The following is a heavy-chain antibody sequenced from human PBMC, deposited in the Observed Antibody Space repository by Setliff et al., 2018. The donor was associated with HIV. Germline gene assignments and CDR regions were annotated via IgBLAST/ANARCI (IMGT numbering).Heavy chain of an antibody. CDR2: MHTSGNT. CDR3: ASEAWTSYRSSSGYYYFDY. CDR1: GDSISGYY. V-gene: IGHV4-4*07. Sequence: SETLSLTCGASGDSISGYYWSWIRQPAGKGLEWIGRMHTSGNTNYNPSLKSRVTMSVDTSKNHFSLRLSSVTAADTAVYYCASEAWTSYRSSSGYYYFDYWGQGILVT. D-gene: IGHD6-6*01. J-gene: IGHJ4*02.